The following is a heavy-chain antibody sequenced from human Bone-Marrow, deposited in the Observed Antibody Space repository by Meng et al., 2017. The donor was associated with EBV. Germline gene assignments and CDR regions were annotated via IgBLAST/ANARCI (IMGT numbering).Heavy chain of an antibody. CDR3: AKGGGYYYDSSGFHYDY. CDR2: IYHSGST. CDR1: GGSISSNSW. V-gene: IGHV4-4*02. Sequence: QVRLQKSGPGLGKPSGSLSLTCAVSGGSISSNSWWSWVRQPPGKGLECIGEIYHSGSTNYNPSLKSRVTISVDKSKNQFSLKLSSVTAADTAVYYCAKGGGYYYDSSGFHYDYWGQGTLVTVSS. J-gene: IGHJ4*02. D-gene: IGHD3-22*01.